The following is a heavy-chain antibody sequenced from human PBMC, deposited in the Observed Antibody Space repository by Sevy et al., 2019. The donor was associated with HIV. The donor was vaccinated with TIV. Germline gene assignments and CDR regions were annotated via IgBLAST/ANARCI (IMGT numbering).Heavy chain of an antibody. V-gene: IGHV3-48*02. J-gene: IGHJ4*02. CDR1: GFTFSSYS. Sequence: GGSLRLSCAASGFTFSSYSMNWVRQAPGKGLEWVSYISSRSSTIYYADSVKGRFTISRDNAKNSLYLQMNSLRDEDTAVYYCARDYRSDYGDFLPFDYWGQGTLVTVSS. CDR3: ARDYRSDYGDFLPFDY. D-gene: IGHD4-17*01. CDR2: ISSRSSTI.